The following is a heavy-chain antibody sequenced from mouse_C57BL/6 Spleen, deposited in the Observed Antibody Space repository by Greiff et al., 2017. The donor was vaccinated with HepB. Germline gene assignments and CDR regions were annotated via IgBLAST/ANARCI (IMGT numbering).Heavy chain of an antibody. CDR1: GFTFSSYA. Sequence: DVMLVESGGGLVKPGGSLKLSCAASGFTFSSYAMSWVRQTPEKRLEWVATISDGGSYTYYPDNVKGRFTISRDNAKNNLYLQMSHLKSEDTAMYYCARYDYSYFDYWGQGTTLTVSS. V-gene: IGHV5-4*03. J-gene: IGHJ2*01. D-gene: IGHD2-4*01. CDR3: ARYDYSYFDY. CDR2: ISDGGSYT.